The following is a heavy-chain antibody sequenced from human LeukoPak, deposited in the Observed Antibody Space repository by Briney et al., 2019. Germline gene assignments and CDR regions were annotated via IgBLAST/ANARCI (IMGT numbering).Heavy chain of an antibody. Sequence: SETLSLTCTVSGGSISGGNYYWNWIRHPPGKGLEWIGYIYYSGSTYYNPSLKSRVTISVDTSRNQFSLRLNSVTAADTAVYYCARFLSSYSNSKFDSWGQGTQVTVSS. CDR3: ARFLSSYSNSKFDS. V-gene: IGHV4-30-4*01. CDR1: GGSISGGNYY. CDR2: IYYSGST. D-gene: IGHD6-13*01. J-gene: IGHJ4*02.